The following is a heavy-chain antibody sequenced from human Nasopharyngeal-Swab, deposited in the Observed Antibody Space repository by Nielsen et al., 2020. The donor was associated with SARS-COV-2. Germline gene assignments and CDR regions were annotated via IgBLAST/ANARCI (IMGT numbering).Heavy chain of an antibody. D-gene: IGHD6-13*01. CDR3: ARPLSRDSTWTTEANWFDP. CDR1: GFTFSSYS. V-gene: IGHV3-23*01. J-gene: IGHJ5*02. CDR2: ITCNGDTT. Sequence: GGSLRLSCAASGFTFSSYSMSWLRQAPGKGLEWVSTITCNGDTTYYADSVKGRFTISRDNSENTVYLQMNSLRAEETALYHCARPLSRDSTWTTEANWFDPWGQGTLVTVSS.